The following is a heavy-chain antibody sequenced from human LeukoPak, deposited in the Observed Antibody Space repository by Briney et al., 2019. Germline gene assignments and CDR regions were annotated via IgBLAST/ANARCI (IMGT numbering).Heavy chain of an antibody. D-gene: IGHD6-19*01. V-gene: IGHV3-23*01. J-gene: IGHJ4*02. CDR1: GFTSDSYA. CDR2: ISGSGADT. CDR3: ARSRAAVAGYFDC. Sequence: GGSLRLSCAVSGFTSDSYAMTWVRQAPGKGLEWVSAISGSGADTYYADSVKGRFTISRDDSKNTLYLQMKSLRAEDTAVYYCARSRAAVAGYFDCWGQGTLVTVSS.